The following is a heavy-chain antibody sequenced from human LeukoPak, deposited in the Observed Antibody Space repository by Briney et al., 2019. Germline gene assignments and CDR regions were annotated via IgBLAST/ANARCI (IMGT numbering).Heavy chain of an antibody. CDR2: IHSDGSVT. CDR3: VRIIVGASNWFDS. D-gene: IGHD1-26*01. CDR1: GFSFSTHW. J-gene: IGHJ5*01. V-gene: IGHV3-74*01. Sequence: GGSLRLSCAASGFSFSTHWMHWVRQAPGKGLVWVSRIHSDGSVTNYADSVKGRFTISRDNAKNTLYLRMNSLRAEDTAVYYCVRIIVGASNWFDSWGQGTLVTVSS.